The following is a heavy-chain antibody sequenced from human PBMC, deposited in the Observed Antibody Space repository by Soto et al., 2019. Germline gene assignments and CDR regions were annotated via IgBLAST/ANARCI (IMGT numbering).Heavy chain of an antibody. Sequence: SETLSLTCAVSGGSISGGGYSWSWIRQPPGKGLEWIGYIYHSGSTYYNPSLKSRVTISVDRPKNQFSLKLSSVTAADTAVYYCARDSRYCSSTSCQYYFDYWGQGTLVTVSS. J-gene: IGHJ4*02. V-gene: IGHV4-30-2*01. CDR1: GGSISGGGYS. CDR2: IYHSGST. D-gene: IGHD2-2*01. CDR3: ARDSRYCSSTSCQYYFDY.